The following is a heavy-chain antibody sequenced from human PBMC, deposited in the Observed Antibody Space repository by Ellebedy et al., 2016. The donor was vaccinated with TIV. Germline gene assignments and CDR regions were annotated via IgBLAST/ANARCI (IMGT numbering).Heavy chain of an antibody. CDR3: ARDQGDYYDSSGYYFLYYYYYGMDV. CDR1: GFTFSSYG. CDR2: IWYDGSNK. V-gene: IGHV3-33*01. D-gene: IGHD3-22*01. Sequence: GESLKISCAASGFTFSSYGMHWVRQAPGKGLEWVAVIWYDGSNKYYADSVKGRFTIPRDNSKNTLYLQMNSLRAEDTAVYYCARDQGDYYDSSGYYFLYYYYYGMDVWGQGTTVTVSS. J-gene: IGHJ6*02.